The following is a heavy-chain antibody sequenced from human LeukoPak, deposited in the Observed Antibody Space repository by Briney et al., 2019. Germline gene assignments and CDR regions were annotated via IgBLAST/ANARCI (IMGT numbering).Heavy chain of an antibody. J-gene: IGHJ3*02. Sequence: SSETLSLACTVSGGSISSGDYYWSWIRQPPGKGLEWIGYIYYSGSTYYNPSLKSRVTISVDKSKNQFSLKLSSVTAADTAVYYCARDADSSGYSRAFDIWGQGTMVAVSS. CDR1: GGSISSGDYY. CDR3: ARDADSSGYSRAFDI. V-gene: IGHV4-30-4*08. CDR2: IYYSGST. D-gene: IGHD3-22*01.